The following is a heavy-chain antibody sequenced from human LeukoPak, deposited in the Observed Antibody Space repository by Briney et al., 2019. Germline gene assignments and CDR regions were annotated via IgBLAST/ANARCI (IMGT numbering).Heavy chain of an antibody. D-gene: IGHD6-19*01. CDR3: ATGAGWYNY. CDR1: GVSISSYY. CDR2: INYVGTT. V-gene: IGHV4-59*01. J-gene: IGHJ4*02. Sequence: SETLSLTCTVSGVSISSYYWSWLRQPPGKGLEWIAYINYVGTTNYNPSLRSRVTISIDTSKKQFSLKVNSVTAADTAVYYCATGAGWYNYWGQGTLVTVSS.